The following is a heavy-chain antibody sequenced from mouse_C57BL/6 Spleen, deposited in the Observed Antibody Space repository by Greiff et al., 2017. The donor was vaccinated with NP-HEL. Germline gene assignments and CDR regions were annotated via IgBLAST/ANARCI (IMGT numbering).Heavy chain of an antibody. Sequence: DVKLVESGGGLVKPGGSLKLSCAASGFTFSDYGMHWVRQAPEKGLEWVAYFSSGSSTIYYTDTVQGRFTISRDNAKNTLFLQMTSLRCEDTAMYYCAREGGLLPSFDYGGKGTTLTVSS. J-gene: IGHJ2*01. CDR3: AREGGLLPSFDY. CDR2: FSSGSSTI. CDR1: GFTFSDYG. D-gene: IGHD2-3*01. V-gene: IGHV5-17*01.